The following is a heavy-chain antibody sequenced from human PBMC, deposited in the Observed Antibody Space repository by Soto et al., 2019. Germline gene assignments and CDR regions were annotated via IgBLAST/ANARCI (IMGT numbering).Heavy chain of an antibody. CDR1: GFSFSDYY. CDR2: ISSRSGTI. D-gene: IGHD6-13*01. J-gene: IGHJ6*02. V-gene: IGHV3-11*04. CDR3: ARERAAARYYYYGMDV. Sequence: GGSLRLSCAASGFSFSDYYMTWIRQAPGQGLEWVSYISSRSGTIFYADSVKGRFTISRDNSKNTLYLQMNSLRAEDTAVYYCARERAAARYYYYGMDVWGQGTTVTVSS.